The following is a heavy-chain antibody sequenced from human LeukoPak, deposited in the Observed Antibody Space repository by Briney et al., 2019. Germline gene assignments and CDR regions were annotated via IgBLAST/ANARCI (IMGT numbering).Heavy chain of an antibody. CDR3: ARFFCNNGVCHRAFDI. CDR1: GYILTNYG. V-gene: IGHV1-18*01. CDR2: ISGYSDDT. Sequence: ASVKVSCKASGYILTNYGITWVRQAPGQGLEWMGWISGYSDDTDSAQKVQGRVTMTTDTSTNTAYMELRSLRSDDTAVYYCARFFCNNGVCHRAFDIWGQGTMVTVSS. J-gene: IGHJ3*02. D-gene: IGHD2-8*01.